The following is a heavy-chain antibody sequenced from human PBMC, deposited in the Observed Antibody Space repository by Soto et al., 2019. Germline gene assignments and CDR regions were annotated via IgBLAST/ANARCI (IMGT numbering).Heavy chain of an antibody. D-gene: IGHD6-19*01. Sequence: PGGSLRLSCAASGFTFSSYWMHWVRQAPGKGLVWVSRINSDGSSTSYADSVKGRFTISRDNAKNTLYLQMNSLRAEDTAVYYCASGSEHYYYCGMDVWGQGTTVTVSS. CDR1: GFTFSSYW. J-gene: IGHJ6*02. V-gene: IGHV3-74*01. CDR2: INSDGSST. CDR3: ASGSEHYYYCGMDV.